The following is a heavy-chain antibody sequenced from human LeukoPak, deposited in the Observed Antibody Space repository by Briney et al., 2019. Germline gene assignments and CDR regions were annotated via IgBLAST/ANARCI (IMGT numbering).Heavy chain of an antibody. CDR2: INHSGST. CDR1: AGSFSGYY. V-gene: IGHV4-34*01. D-gene: IGHD3-10*01. Sequence: SETLSLTCLVYAGSFSGYYWSWIRQPPGKGLEWIGEINHSGSTNYNPYLKSRVTISVDTSKNQFSLKLSSVTAADTAVYYCAREWRTVRGVMDYWGQGTLVTVS. J-gene: IGHJ4*02. CDR3: AREWRTVRGVMDY.